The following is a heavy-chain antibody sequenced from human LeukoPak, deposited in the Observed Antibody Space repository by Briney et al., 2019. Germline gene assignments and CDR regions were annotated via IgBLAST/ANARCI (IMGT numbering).Heavy chain of an antibody. V-gene: IGHV4-38-2*02. CDR2: IYHNGNT. CDR3: ARDHLSYYYDSSGEFDY. Sequence: SETLSLTCTVSGYSISSGYYWAWIRQSPGKGLEWIATIYHNGNTYYSPSLKSRVTISVDTSKDQFSLKLSSVTAADTAVYYCARDHLSYYYDSSGEFDYWGQGTLVTVSS. D-gene: IGHD3-22*01. J-gene: IGHJ4*02. CDR1: GYSISSGYY.